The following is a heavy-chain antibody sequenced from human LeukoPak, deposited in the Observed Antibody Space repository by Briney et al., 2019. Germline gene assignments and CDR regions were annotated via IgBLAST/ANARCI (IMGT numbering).Heavy chain of an antibody. Sequence: GGSLTLSCAASGFTFSSSWMAWVRQAPGKGLEWVANITYDGNEIYYVDSVKGRFTISRDNAKNSLHLEMDSLRADDTAVYYCAAMDHFDYWGQGTLVSVSS. CDR3: AAMDHFDY. CDR2: ITYDGNEI. CDR1: GFTFSSSW. D-gene: IGHD5-18*01. J-gene: IGHJ4*02. V-gene: IGHV3-7*01.